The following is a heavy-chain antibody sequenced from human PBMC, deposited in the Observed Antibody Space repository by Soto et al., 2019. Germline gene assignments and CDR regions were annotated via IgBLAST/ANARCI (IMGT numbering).Heavy chain of an antibody. V-gene: IGHV3-21*01. CDR1: GFTFSSYS. CDR3: ARFGFYGGDPGSYNTGYCSSTSCHKFYYFDY. J-gene: IGHJ4*02. CDR2: ISSSSSYI. Sequence: GGSLRLSCAASGFTFSSYSMNWVRQAPGKGLEWVSSISSSSSYIYYADSVKGRFTISRDNAKNSMYLQMNSLRAEDTAVYYCARFGFYGGDPGSYNTGYCSSTSCHKFYYFDYWGQGTLVTVSS. D-gene: IGHD2-2*02.